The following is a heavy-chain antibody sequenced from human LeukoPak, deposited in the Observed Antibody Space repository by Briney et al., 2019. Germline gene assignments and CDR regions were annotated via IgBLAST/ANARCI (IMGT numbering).Heavy chain of an antibody. J-gene: IGHJ3*02. CDR3: ARDEGGITSDAFDI. V-gene: IGHV1-2*02. Sequence: ASVKVSCKASGYTFTGYYMHWMRQAPGQGLEWMGWINPNSGGTNYAQKFQGRVTMTRDTSISTAYMELSRLRSDDTAVYYCARDEGGITSDAFDIWGQGTMVTVSS. D-gene: IGHD1-14*01. CDR2: INPNSGGT. CDR1: GYTFTGYY.